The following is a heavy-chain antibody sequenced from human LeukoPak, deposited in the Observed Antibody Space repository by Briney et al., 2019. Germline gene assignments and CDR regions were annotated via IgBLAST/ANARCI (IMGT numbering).Heavy chain of an antibody. D-gene: IGHD7-27*01. CDR2: ISYDGSYK. V-gene: IGHV3-30*04. Sequence: PGGSLRLSCAASGFTFSSYAVHWVRQAPGKGLEWVTVISYDGSYKYYADSVKGRFTISRDNSKNTQYLQMNSLRAEDTAVYYCARGSLTGGKRYYFDYWGQGTLVTVSS. J-gene: IGHJ4*02. CDR1: GFTFSSYA. CDR3: ARGSLTGGKRYYFDY.